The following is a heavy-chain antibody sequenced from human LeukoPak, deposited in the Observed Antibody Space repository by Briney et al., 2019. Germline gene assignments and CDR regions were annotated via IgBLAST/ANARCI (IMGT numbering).Heavy chain of an antibody. CDR1: GYTFTSYG. CDR3: ASPQPVTPPDYFDY. Sequence: ASVKVSCKASGYTFTSYGISWVRQAPGQGLEWMGWISAYNGNTNYAQKPQGRVTMTADTSTSTAYMELRSLRSDDTAVYYCASPQPVTPPDYFDYWGRGPRVTVSS. D-gene: IGHD4-17*01. CDR2: ISAYNGNT. V-gene: IGHV1-18*01. J-gene: IGHJ4*02.